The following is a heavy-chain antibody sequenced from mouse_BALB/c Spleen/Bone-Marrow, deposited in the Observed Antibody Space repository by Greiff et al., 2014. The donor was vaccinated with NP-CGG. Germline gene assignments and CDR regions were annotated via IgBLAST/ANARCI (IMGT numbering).Heavy chain of an antibody. J-gene: IGHJ1*01. CDR3: TRGDGNYWYFDV. CDR1: GYTFTSYW. V-gene: IGHV1S22*01. CDR2: IYPGSGST. D-gene: IGHD2-1*01. Sequence: LQQSGSELVRPGVSVKLSCKASGYTFTSYWMHWVKQRHGQGLEWIGNIYPGSGSTNYDEKFKSKGTLTVDTSSSTAYMHLSSLTSEGSAVYYCTRGDGNYWYFDVWGAGTTVTVSS.